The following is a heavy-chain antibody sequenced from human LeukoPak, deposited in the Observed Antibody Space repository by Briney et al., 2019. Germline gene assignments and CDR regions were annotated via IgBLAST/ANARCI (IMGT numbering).Heavy chain of an antibody. CDR2: IYYSGST. J-gene: IGHJ4*02. V-gene: IGHV4-59*08. Sequence: SETLSLTCTVSGGSISSYYWSWIRQPPGKGLEWIGYIYYSGSTNYNPSLKSRVTISVDTSKTQFSMKLSSVTAADTAVYYCARHLGDSSGYYAGELDYWGQGTLVTVSS. CDR1: GGSISSYY. D-gene: IGHD3-22*01. CDR3: ARHLGDSSGYYAGELDY.